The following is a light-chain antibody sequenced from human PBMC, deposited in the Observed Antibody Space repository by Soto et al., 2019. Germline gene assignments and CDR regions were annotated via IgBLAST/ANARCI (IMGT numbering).Light chain of an antibody. V-gene: IGKV1-27*01. CDR2: TAS. CDR3: QKYRSAPLT. CDR1: QGIGTS. J-gene: IGKJ4*01. Sequence: DIQMTQSPPSLSASVGDSVTITCRASQGIGTSLAWYQQTPGKVPKLLIYTASTLQSGVPSRFIGSGSGTDFTLTISSLQTEDVATYYCQKYRSAPLTFGGGSKVEIK.